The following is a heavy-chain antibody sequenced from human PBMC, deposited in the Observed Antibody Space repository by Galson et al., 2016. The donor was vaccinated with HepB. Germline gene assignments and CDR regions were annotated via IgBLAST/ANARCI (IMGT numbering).Heavy chain of an antibody. V-gene: IGHV3-23*01. D-gene: IGHD3-16*01. Sequence: SLRLSCAASGYSFSNSGMSWVRQAPGRGLEWVSGITRGGDATHYADFVKGRFTISRDNSKNTLYLYMNNLTAGDTAIYYCGKHGGFDYWGQGALVTFSS. CDR2: ITRGGDAT. CDR1: GYSFSNSG. CDR3: GKHGGFDY. J-gene: IGHJ4*02.